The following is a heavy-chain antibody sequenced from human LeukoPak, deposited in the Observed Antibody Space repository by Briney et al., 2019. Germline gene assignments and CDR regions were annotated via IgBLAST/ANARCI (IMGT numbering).Heavy chain of an antibody. D-gene: IGHD4-11*01. J-gene: IGHJ4*02. CDR3: AKAPSGYSKIYYFDY. CDR2: ISYDGSNK. V-gene: IGHV3-30*18. Sequence: PGGSLRLSCAASGFTFSSYGMHWVRQAPGKGLEWVAVISYDGSNKYYADSVKGRFTISRDNSKNTLYLQMNSLRAEDTAVYYCAKAPSGYSKIYYFDYWGQGTLVTVSS. CDR1: GFTFSSYG.